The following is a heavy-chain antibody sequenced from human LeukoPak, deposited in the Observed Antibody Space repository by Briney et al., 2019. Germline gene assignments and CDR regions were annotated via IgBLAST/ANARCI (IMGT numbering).Heavy chain of an antibody. CDR2: ISGSGSTI. V-gene: IGHV3-48*03. J-gene: IGHJ4*02. CDR3: AKDRQEWELFDY. Sequence: PGGSLRLSCAASGFTFSSYEMNWVRQAPGKGLEWISYISGSGSTIDYADSVKGRFTISRDNAKNSLYLQMNSLRAEDTAVYYCAKDRQEWELFDYWGQGTLVTVSS. CDR1: GFTFSSYE. D-gene: IGHD1-26*01.